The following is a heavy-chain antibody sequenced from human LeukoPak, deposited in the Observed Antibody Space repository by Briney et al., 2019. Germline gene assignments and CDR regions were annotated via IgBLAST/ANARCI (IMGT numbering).Heavy chain of an antibody. CDR2: INHSGST. CDR3: ARTIYYYGSGSYYKRTNYYYYMDV. Sequence: SETLSLTCAVYGGSFSGYYWSWIRQPPGKGLEWIGEINHSGSTNYNPSLKSRVTISVDTSKNQFSLKLSSVTAADTAVYYCARTIYYYGSGSYYKRTNYYYYMDVWGKGTTVTISS. CDR1: GGSFSGYY. V-gene: IGHV4-34*01. J-gene: IGHJ6*03. D-gene: IGHD3-10*01.